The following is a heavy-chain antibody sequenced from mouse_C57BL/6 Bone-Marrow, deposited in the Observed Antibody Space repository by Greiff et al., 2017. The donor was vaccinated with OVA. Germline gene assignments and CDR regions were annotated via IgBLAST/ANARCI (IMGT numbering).Heavy chain of an antibody. Sequence: VQLQQSGPVLVKPGASVKMSCKASGYTFTDYYMNWVKQSHGKSLEWIGVINPYNGGTSYNQKFKGKATLTVDKSSSTAYMELNSLTSEDSAVYYCARRQLRLYYAMDYWGQGTSVTVSS. D-gene: IGHD3-2*02. CDR2: INPYNGGT. V-gene: IGHV1-19*01. CDR3: ARRQLRLYYAMDY. J-gene: IGHJ4*01. CDR1: GYTFTDYY.